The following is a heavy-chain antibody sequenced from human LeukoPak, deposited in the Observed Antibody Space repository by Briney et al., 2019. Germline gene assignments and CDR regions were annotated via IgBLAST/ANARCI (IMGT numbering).Heavy chain of an antibody. J-gene: IGHJ4*02. CDR3: ARVGSAAATADY. Sequence: ASVKVSCKASGHTFTTYYMHWMRLAPGQGPEWMGIINPRGGSTDYAQKFQGRITMTSDTSTRTVYMELNSLRSDDTAVYFCARVGSAAATADYWGQGTLVTVSS. D-gene: IGHD6-25*01. CDR2: INPRGGST. CDR1: GHTFTTYY. V-gene: IGHV1-46*01.